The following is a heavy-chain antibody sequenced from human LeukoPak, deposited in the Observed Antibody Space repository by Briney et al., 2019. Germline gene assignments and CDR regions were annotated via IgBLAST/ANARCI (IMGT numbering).Heavy chain of an antibody. J-gene: IGHJ4*02. CDR2: ISYDGNYK. CDR1: GLTFSSYA. CDR3: ARYRGSNGLDY. D-gene: IGHD2-8*01. Sequence: PGGSLRLSCAASGLTFSSYAIHWVRQAPGKGPEWVAVISYDGNYKYYTDSVKGRFTISRDNSKNTLYLQMNSLRADDTAVYYCARYRGSNGLDYWGQGTLVTVSS. V-gene: IGHV3-30*04.